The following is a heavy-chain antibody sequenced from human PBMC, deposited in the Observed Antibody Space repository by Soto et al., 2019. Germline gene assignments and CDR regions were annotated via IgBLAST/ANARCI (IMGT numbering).Heavy chain of an antibody. CDR2: ISSSGDTS. CDR1: GFTFSSYA. D-gene: IGHD2-15*01. V-gene: IGHV3-23*01. CDR3: AKVRSAVVGAATNY. Sequence: EVQLLESGGGLVQPGGSLRLSCITSGFTFSSYAMSWVRQSPGKGLEWVSSISSSGDTSYNADSVKGRFSISRDNVKNTVYLHMDSLRAEDTAVYFCAKVRSAVVGAATNYWGQGTLVTVSS. J-gene: IGHJ4*02.